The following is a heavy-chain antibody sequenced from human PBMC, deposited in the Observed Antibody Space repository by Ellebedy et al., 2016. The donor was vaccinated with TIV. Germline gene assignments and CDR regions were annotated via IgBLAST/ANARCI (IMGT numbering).Heavy chain of an antibody. CDR2: IVGGCSKT. J-gene: IGHJ3*02. CDR1: GFTFTSSA. D-gene: IGHD2-15*01. Sequence: SVKVSXKASGFTFTSSAVQWVRQARRQRLEGIGWIVGGCSKTEYAQKFQGRVTIFRDMSTSTAYMDLSSLRSDDTAVYFCAAVGYCSGVSCYYGSAEGFDIWGQGTMVTVSS. V-gene: IGHV1-58*01. CDR3: AAVGYCSGVSCYYGSAEGFDI.